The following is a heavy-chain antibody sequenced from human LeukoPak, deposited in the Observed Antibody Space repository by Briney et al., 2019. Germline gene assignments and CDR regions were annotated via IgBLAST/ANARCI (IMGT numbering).Heavy chain of an antibody. Sequence: GGSLRLSWAAYGFTFDDYCMSWVRQAPGKGREWVSCINWNGGSTGYADSVKGRFTISRDNAKNSLYLQMNSLRAEDTALYYCARDSPGGGDAFDIWGQGTMVTVSS. CDR3: ARDSPGGGDAFDI. J-gene: IGHJ3*02. D-gene: IGHD3-10*01. V-gene: IGHV3-20*04. CDR2: INWNGGST. CDR1: GFTFDDYC.